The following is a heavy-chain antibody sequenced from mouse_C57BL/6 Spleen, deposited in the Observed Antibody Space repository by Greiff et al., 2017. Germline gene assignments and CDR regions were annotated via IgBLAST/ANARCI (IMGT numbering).Heavy chain of an antibody. CDR1: GFTFSDYY. J-gene: IGHJ4*01. V-gene: IGHV5-16*01. CDR2: INYDGSST. D-gene: IGHD1-1*01. CDR3: AREEYGSRHAMDY. Sequence: EVMLVESEGGLVQPGSSMKLSCTASGFTFSDYYMAWVRQVPEKGLEWVANINYDGSSTYYLDSLKSRFIISRDNAKNILYLQMSSLKSEDTAAYYCAREEYGSRHAMDYWGQGTSVTVSS.